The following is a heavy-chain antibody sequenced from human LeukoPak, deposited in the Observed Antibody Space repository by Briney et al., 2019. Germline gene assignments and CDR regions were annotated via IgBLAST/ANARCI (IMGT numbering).Heavy chain of an antibody. J-gene: IGHJ4*02. CDR2: ISGSGGST. CDR1: GFTFSSYA. D-gene: IGHD5-18*01. Sequence: GGPLRLSCAASGFTFSSYAMSWVRQAPGKGLEWVSAISGSGGSTYYADSVKGRFTISRDNSKNTLYLQMNSLRAEDTAVYYCAKSGGGIQLWLRFYFDYWGQGTLVAVSS. CDR3: AKSGGGIQLWLRFYFDY. V-gene: IGHV3-23*01.